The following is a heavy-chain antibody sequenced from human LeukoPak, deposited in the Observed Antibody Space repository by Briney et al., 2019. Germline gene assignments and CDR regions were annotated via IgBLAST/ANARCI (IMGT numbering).Heavy chain of an antibody. CDR2: MNPNSGST. V-gene: IGHV1-8*03. D-gene: IGHD5-12*01. J-gene: IGHJ4*02. CDR3: ARGRSTGYPYYFEY. Sequence: ASVKVSCKASGYTFNSYDINWVRQATGQGLEWMGWMNPNSGSTGYAQKFQGRVTITRNTSISTAYMELSGLRSEDTAVYYCARGRSTGYPYYFEYWGQGTLVTVSS. CDR1: GYTFNSYD.